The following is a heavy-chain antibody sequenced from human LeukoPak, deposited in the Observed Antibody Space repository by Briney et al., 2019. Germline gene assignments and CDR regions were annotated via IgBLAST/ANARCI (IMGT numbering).Heavy chain of an antibody. CDR3: XXXXXLVRADYGMDV. Sequence: PGGSLRLSCAASGFTFSSYSMNWVRQAPGKGLEWVSSISSSSSYIYYADSVKGRFTISRDNAKNSLYLQMNSLRAEDTAVYYXXXXXXLVRADYGMDVWGQGTTVTVSS. CDR2: ISSSSSYI. CDR1: GFTFSSYS. D-gene: IGHD4-23*01. J-gene: IGHJ6*02. V-gene: IGHV3-21*01.